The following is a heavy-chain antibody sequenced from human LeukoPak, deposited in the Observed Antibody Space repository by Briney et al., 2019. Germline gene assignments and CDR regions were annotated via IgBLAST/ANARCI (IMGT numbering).Heavy chain of an antibody. CDR3: ARRAKLGYCSSTSCSYYFDY. CDR1: GYSFTSYW. D-gene: IGHD2-2*01. Sequence: GESLKISCKGSGYSFTSYWIGWVRQMPGKGLEWMGIIYPGDSDIRYSPSFQGQVTISADKSISTAYLQWSSLKASDTAMYYCARRAKLGYCSSTSCSYYFDYWGQGTLVTVSS. CDR2: IYPGDSDI. J-gene: IGHJ4*02. V-gene: IGHV5-51*01.